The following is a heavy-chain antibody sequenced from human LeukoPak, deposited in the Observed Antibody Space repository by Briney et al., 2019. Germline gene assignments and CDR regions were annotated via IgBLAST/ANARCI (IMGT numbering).Heavy chain of an antibody. J-gene: IGHJ6*02. CDR3: ARDRTRPELNYYYGMDV. V-gene: IGHV3-11*01. Sequence: GGSLRLSCAASGFTFSDYYMSWIRQAPGKGLERVSYISSSGSTIYYADSVKGRFTISRDNAKNSLYLQMNSLRAEDTAVYYCARDRTRPELNYYYGMDVWGQGTTVTVSS. CDR1: GFTFSDYY. CDR2: ISSSGSTI. D-gene: IGHD1-7*01.